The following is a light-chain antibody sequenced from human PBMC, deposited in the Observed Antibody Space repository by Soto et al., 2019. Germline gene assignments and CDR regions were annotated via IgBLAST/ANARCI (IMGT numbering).Light chain of an antibody. CDR2: WAS. CDR3: QQYYETPHT. V-gene: IGKV4-1*01. J-gene: IGKJ2*01. Sequence: DIVMTQSPDSLAVSLGVGATITCKSSRSVLYPSDKRNYLAWYQQKPGQPPKLLLYWASTRESGVPARFTGSGSGTDFTLTINSLQAEDVAIYFCQQYYETPHTFGQGTKLEL. CDR1: RSVLYPSDKRNY.